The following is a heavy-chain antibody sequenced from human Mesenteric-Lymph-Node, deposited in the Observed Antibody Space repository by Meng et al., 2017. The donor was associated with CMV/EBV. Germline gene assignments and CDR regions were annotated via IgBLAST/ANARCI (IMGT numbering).Heavy chain of an antibody. J-gene: IGHJ4*02. CDR3: ARGLTTMSGVGFCDY. Sequence: GESLKISCAASGLTFSDYYMSWIRQAPGKGLEWVSYISSSGSTIYYADSVKGRFTISRDNAKNSLYLQMNSLRAEDTALYYCARGLTTMSGVGFCDYWGQGTLVTVSS. CDR1: GLTFSDYY. CDR2: ISSSGSTI. V-gene: IGHV3-11*01. D-gene: IGHD4-17*01.